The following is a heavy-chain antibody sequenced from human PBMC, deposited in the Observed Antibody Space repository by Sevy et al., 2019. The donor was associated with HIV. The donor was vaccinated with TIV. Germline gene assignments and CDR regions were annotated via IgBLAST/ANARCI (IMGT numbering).Heavy chain of an antibody. CDR1: GFTFNTYG. CDR2: ISYVERSA. D-gene: IGHD1-1*01. J-gene: IGHJ4*02. V-gene: IGHV3-30*03. CDR3: ARDSGYTHNWTPGY. Sequence: GGSLRLSCAASGFTFNTYGMHWVRQAPGKGLGGGAVISYVERSAYYAESVKGRFTISRNNSKNTLYLQMNSLRAEDTAVYYCARDSGYTHNWTPGYWGQGTLVTVSS.